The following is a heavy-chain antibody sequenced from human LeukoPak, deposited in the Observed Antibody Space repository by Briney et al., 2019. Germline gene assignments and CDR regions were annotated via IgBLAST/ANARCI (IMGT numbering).Heavy chain of an antibody. CDR2: ISGSGGST. J-gene: IGHJ4*02. Sequence: PGGSLRLSCAASGFTFSSYAMSWVRQAPGKGLEWVSVISGSGGSTYYADSVKGRFTISRDNSKSTLYLQMNSLRAEDTAVYYCAKMGGIRVYPIDYWGQGTLVTVSS. V-gene: IGHV3-23*01. D-gene: IGHD1-14*01. CDR3: AKMGGIRVYPIDY. CDR1: GFTFSSYA.